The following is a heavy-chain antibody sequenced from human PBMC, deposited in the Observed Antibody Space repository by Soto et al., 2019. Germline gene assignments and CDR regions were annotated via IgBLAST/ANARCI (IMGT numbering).Heavy chain of an antibody. J-gene: IGHJ4*02. Sequence: WGSLRLSCAASGFTFISYGINFFRHSPGKGLEWVSSISSGSSYIYYADSVKGRFTISRDNAKNSLYLQMNSLRAEDTAVYYCAREGSSSQSYFDYWGQGTLVTVSS. D-gene: IGHD6-6*01. V-gene: IGHV3-21*01. CDR1: GFTFISYG. CDR2: ISSGSSYI. CDR3: AREGSSSQSYFDY.